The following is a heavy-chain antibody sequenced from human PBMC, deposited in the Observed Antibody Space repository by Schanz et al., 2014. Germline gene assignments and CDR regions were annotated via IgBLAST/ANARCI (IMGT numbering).Heavy chain of an antibody. CDR1: GFTFSTYW. D-gene: IGHD1-26*01. V-gene: IGHV3-48*01. CDR3: TRDRAYHSFDY. J-gene: IGHJ4*02. CDR2: ISNSGTTI. Sequence: EVQLVESGGGLVQPGGSLRLSCAASGFTFSTYWMHWVRQAPGKGLEWVSYISNSGTTIYYADSVKGRFTISRDNAKNSLYLQMNSLRAEDTALYYCTRDRAYHSFDYWGQGTLVTVSS.